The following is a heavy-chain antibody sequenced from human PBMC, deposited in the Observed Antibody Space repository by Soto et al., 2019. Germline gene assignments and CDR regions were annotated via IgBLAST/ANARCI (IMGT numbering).Heavy chain of an antibody. D-gene: IGHD3-22*01. J-gene: IGHJ4*02. CDR3: ARGPGYYYDSSGYYFD. Sequence: PGWSLRLSCAASGFTFIDYYMSWIRQAPGKGLEWVSYISSSSSYTNYADSVKGRFTISRDNAKNSLYLQMNSLRAEDTAVYYCARGPGYYYDSSGYYFDWGQGTLVTVSS. V-gene: IGHV3-11*06. CDR1: GFTFIDYY. CDR2: ISSSSSYT.